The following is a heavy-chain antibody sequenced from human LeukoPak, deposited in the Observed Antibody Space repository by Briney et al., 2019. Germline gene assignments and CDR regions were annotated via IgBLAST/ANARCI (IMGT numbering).Heavy chain of an antibody. CDR1: GFTFASYA. J-gene: IGHJ3*02. CDR2: ISSSSSYI. D-gene: IGHD3-22*01. CDR3: AREQITMIVVVIPEGAFDI. V-gene: IGHV3-21*01. Sequence: PGGSLRLSCAASGFTFASYAMSWVRQAPGKGLEWVSSISSSSSYIYYADSVKGRFTISRDNAKNSLYLQMNSLRAEDTAVYYCAREQITMIVVVIPEGAFDIWGQGTMVTVSS.